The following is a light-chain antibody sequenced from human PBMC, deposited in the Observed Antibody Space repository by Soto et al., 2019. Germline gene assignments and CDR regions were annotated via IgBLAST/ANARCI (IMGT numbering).Light chain of an antibody. CDR2: GAS. CDR3: QHYGGSPYT. V-gene: IGKV3-20*01. Sequence: VVLTQSPGTLSLSPGERATLSCRASQGVGISYIAWYQHKPGQAPRLLIYGASSRAAGIPDRFSGSGSGTDFTLTISRLEPEDFAVYYCQHYGGSPYTLGQGTKVEIK. CDR1: QGVGISY. J-gene: IGKJ2*01.